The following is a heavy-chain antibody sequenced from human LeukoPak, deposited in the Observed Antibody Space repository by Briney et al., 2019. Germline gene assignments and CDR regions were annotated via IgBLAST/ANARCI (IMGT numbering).Heavy chain of an antibody. CDR3: VRDIYGYNPFDY. D-gene: IGHD5-24*01. V-gene: IGHV3-53*01. Sequence: PGGSLRLSCAASGFTVSSNYMSWVRQAPGKGLEWVSVIYSGGTTKYAGSVEGRFTISRDNSKNTVFLQMNSLRAEDTAVYYCVRDIYGYNPFDYWGQGTLVPVSS. CDR2: IYSGGTT. J-gene: IGHJ4*02. CDR1: GFTVSSNY.